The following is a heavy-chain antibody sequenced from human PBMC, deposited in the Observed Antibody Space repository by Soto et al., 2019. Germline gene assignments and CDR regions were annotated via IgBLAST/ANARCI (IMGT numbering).Heavy chain of an antibody. Sequence: GGSLRLSCAASGFTFSSYGMHWVRQAPGKGLEWVAVISYDGSNKYYADSVKGRFTISRDNSKNTLYLQMNSLRAEDTAVYYCAKDGGNSVVHYWGQGTLVTVSS. J-gene: IGHJ4*02. V-gene: IGHV3-30*18. CDR2: ISYDGSNK. D-gene: IGHD2-21*02. CDR1: GFTFSSYG. CDR3: AKDGGNSVVHY.